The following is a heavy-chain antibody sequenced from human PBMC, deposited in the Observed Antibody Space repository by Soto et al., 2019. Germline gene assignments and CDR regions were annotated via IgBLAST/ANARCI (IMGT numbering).Heavy chain of an antibody. CDR1: GFIFSNYW. CDR3: VRDSHGDY. V-gene: IGHV3-74*01. CDR2: IDHDGPT. J-gene: IGHJ4*02. Sequence: EGQLVESGGGLVQPGGSLRLSCAGSGFIFSNYWRHWVRQAPGKGLEWVSRIDHDGPTDYAASVRGRFTISRDNAESTLYLQMNSLRPEDTAVYYCVRDSHGDYWGQGTLVTVSS.